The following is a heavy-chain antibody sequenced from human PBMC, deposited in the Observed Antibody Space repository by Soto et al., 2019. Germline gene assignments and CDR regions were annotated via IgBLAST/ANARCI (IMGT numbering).Heavy chain of an antibody. CDR2: INPENGNT. Sequence: QVQLVQSGAEVRKPGASVNISCRASGFTFSDHLINWVRQVPGQSLEWMGWINPENGNTKYSHTFQGRVTISRHSAASIVYVEVSDLTSEDTAVFYCARDILSVGPRANDAFDVWGQGTMVTVSS. V-gene: IGHV1-3*01. J-gene: IGHJ3*01. CDR3: ARDILSVGPRANDAFDV. CDR1: GFTFSDHL. D-gene: IGHD2-8*02.